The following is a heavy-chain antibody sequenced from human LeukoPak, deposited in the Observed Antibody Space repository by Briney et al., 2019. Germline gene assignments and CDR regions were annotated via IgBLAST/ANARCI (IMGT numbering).Heavy chain of an antibody. CDR1: GGSISSYY. CDR2: IYYSGST. J-gene: IGHJ6*03. V-gene: IGHV4-59*12. Sequence: PSETLSLTCTVSGGSISSYYWSWIRQPPGKGLEWIGYIYYSGSTYYNPSLKSRVTISVDTSNNQFSLKLRSVTAADTAVYYCARAPRKYYYYYYMDVWGKGTTVTVSS. CDR3: ARAPRKYYYYYYMDV.